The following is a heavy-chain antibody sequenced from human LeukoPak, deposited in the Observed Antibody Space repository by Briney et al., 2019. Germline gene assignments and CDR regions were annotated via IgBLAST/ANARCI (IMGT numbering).Heavy chain of an antibody. J-gene: IGHJ4*02. V-gene: IGHV1-18*01. CDR3: AGELHVERDDY. D-gene: IGHD1-1*01. CDR2: ISANDGKT. Sequence: ASVKVSCKASGFVFTSYGFMWVRQAPGQGLEWMGWISANDGKTHYSEKHQGRVTMSTDTVTSTAYMELRSLRSDDTAVYYCAGELHVERDDYWGQGTLVTVSS. CDR1: GFVFTSYG.